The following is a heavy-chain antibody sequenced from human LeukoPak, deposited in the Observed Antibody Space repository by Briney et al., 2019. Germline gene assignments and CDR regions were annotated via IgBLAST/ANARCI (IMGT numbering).Heavy chain of an antibody. CDR2: ISAYNGNT. V-gene: IGHV1-18*01. D-gene: IGHD2-15*01. CDR1: GYTFTSYG. CDR3: ARDFLPHYCSGGSCYSNAFDI. J-gene: IGHJ3*02. Sequence: ASVKVSCKASGYTFTSYGISWVRQAPGQGLEWMGWISAYNGNTNYAQKLQGRVTMTTDTSTSTAYMELRSLRSDDTAVYYCARDFLPHYCSGGSCYSNAFDIWGQGTMVTVSS.